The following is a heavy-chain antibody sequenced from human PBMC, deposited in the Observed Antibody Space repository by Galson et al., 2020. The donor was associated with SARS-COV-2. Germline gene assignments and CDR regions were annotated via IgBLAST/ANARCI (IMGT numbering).Heavy chain of an antibody. CDR2: IYYSGST. CDR3: ARHSRHIVVVTANWFFDL. CDR1: GGSISSGGYY. D-gene: IGHD2-21*02. J-gene: IGHJ2*01. V-gene: IGHV4-31*03. Sequence: SETLSLTCTVSGGSISSGGYYWSWIRQHPGKGLEWIGYIYYSGSTYYNPSLKSRVTISVDTSKNQFSLKLSSVTAADTAVYYCARHSRHIVVVTANWFFDLWGRGTLVTVSS.